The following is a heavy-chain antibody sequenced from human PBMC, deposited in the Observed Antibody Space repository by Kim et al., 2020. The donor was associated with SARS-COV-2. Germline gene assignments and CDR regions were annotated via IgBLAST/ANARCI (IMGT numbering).Heavy chain of an antibody. CDR1: GGSISSSSYY. D-gene: IGHD3-22*01. Sequence: SETLSLTCTVSGGSISSSSYYWGWIRQPPGKGLEWIGSIYYSGSTYYNPSLKSRVTISVDTSKNQFSLKLSSVTAADTAVYYCARRLNYYDSSGYYDYWGQGTLVTVSS. V-gene: IGHV4-39*01. CDR2: IYYSGST. J-gene: IGHJ4*02. CDR3: ARRLNYYDSSGYYDY.